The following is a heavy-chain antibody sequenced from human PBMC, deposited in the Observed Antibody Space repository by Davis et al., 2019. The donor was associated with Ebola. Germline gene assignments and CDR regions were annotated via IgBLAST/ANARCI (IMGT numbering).Heavy chain of an antibody. CDR2: INPSGGST. Sequence: ASVKVSCKASGYTFTSYYMHWVRQAPGQGLEWMGIINPSGGSTSYAQKFQGRVTMTRDTSTSTVYMELSSLRSEDTAVYYCARDRFFYDSGDYYYYGMDVWGQGTTVTVSS. V-gene: IGHV1-46*01. CDR1: GYTFTSYY. J-gene: IGHJ6*02. D-gene: IGHD5/OR15-5a*01. CDR3: ARDRFFYDSGDYYYYGMDV.